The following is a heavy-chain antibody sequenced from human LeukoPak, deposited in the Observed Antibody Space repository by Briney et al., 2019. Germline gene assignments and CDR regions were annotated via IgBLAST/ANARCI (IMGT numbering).Heavy chain of an antibody. CDR2: IYYSGST. Sequence: KPSETLSLTCTVSGGSISSYYWSWIRQPPGKGLEWIGYIYYSGSTNYNPSLKSRVTISVDTSKNQFSLKLSSVTAADTAVYYCAREGGYDSSGYLYDAFDIWGQGTMVTVSS. J-gene: IGHJ3*02. D-gene: IGHD3-22*01. CDR3: AREGGYDSSGYLYDAFDI. V-gene: IGHV4-59*01. CDR1: GGSISSYY.